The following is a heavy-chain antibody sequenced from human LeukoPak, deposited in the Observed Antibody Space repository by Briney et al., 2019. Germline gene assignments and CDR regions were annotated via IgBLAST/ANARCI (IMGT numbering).Heavy chain of an antibody. J-gene: IGHJ4*02. D-gene: IGHD7-27*01. V-gene: IGHV1-8*01. Sequence: ASVKVSCKASGYTFTSYDFNWVRQATGQRPEWMGWMSPNSGDTGYAQKFRDRVTMTRNTSISTAYMELSSLRSDDTAVYYCARGPPNWGYDYWGPGTLVTVSS. CDR3: ARGPPNWGYDY. CDR1: GYTFTSYD. CDR2: MSPNSGDT.